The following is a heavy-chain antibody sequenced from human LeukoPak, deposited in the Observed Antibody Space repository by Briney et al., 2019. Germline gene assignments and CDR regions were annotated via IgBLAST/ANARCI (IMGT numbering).Heavy chain of an antibody. D-gene: IGHD4-11*01. CDR1: GGSISSSSYY. V-gene: IGHV4-39*07. J-gene: IGHJ4*02. CDR2: NYYSGST. Sequence: SETLSLTCTVSGGSISSSSYYWGWIRQPPGKGLEWIGSNYYSGSTYYNPSLKSRVTISVDTSKNQFSLKLSSVTAADTAVYYWARDPPDSTVTPRGWGQGTLVTVSS. CDR3: ARDPPDSTVTPRG.